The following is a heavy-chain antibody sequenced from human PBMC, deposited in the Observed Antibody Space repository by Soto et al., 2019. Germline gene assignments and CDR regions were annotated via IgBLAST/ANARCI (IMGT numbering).Heavy chain of an antibody. Sequence: SVKVSCKASGGTFSSYAISWVRQAPGQGLEWMGGIIPIFGTANYAQKVQGRVTITADESTSTAYMELSSLRSEDTAVYYCATPSLWSEGNWFDPGGQGTLVTVSS. CDR2: IIPIFGTA. V-gene: IGHV1-69*13. D-gene: IGHD3-10*01. CDR1: GGTFSSYA. J-gene: IGHJ5*02. CDR3: ATPSLWSEGNWFDP.